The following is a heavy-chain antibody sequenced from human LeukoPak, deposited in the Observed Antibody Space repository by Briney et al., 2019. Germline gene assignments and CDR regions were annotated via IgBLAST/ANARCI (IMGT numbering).Heavy chain of an antibody. J-gene: IGHJ5*02. CDR1: GGSISSGGYS. D-gene: IGHD3-3*01. V-gene: IGHV4-30-2*01. CDR2: IYHSGST. CDR3: ARCWIGSNWFDP. Sequence: SQTLSLTCAVSGGSISSGGYSWSWIRQPPGKGLEWIGYIYHSGSTYYNPSLKSRVTISVDRSKNQFSLKLSSVTAADTAVYYCARCWIGSNWFDPWGQGTLVTVSS.